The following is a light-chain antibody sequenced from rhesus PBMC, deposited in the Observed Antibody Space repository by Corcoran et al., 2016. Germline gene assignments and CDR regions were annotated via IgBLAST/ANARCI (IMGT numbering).Light chain of an antibody. V-gene: IGKV1-22*01. J-gene: IGKJ4*01. CDR3: QQYSSSPLT. Sequence: DIQMTQSPSSLSASVGDTVTITCRASQSIRNWLAWYQQEPGKAPNFLIYNASSLQSGVPSRFIGSGSGTDFTLTISSLQSEDFATYSCQQYSSSPLTFGGGAKVDLK. CDR1: QSIRNW. CDR2: NAS.